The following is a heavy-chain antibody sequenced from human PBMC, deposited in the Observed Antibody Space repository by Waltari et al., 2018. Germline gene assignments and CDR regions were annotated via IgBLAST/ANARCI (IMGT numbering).Heavy chain of an antibody. D-gene: IGHD2-2*01. V-gene: IGHV3-23*04. J-gene: IGHJ4*02. CDR3: AKGWYSTSPPFDY. Sequence: EGQLVESGGGLVQPGGSLRLSCAASKFTLRSYAMSWVRQAPGKGLEWVSIISGSGENTYYADSVKGRFTISRDNSKNMLYLQINSLRVEDTALYYCAKGWYSTSPPFDYWGQGTLVTVSS. CDR1: KFTLRSYA. CDR2: ISGSGENT.